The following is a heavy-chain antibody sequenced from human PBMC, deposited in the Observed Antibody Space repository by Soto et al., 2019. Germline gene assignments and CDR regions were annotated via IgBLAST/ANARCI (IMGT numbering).Heavy chain of an antibody. Sequence: SLTCTVSGGSISSGGYYWSWTLQHPGKGLEWIGYIYYSGSTYYNPSLKSRVTISVDTSKNQFSLKLSSVTAADTAVYYCARDSDGYSSGFNWFDPWGQGTLVTVSS. J-gene: IGHJ5*02. CDR2: IYYSGST. CDR1: GGSISSGGYY. D-gene: IGHD6-19*01. V-gene: IGHV4-31*03. CDR3: ARDSDGYSSGFNWFDP.